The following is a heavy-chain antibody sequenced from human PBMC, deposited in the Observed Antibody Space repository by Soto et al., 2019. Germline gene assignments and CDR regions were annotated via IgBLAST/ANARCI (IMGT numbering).Heavy chain of an antibody. Sequence: ASVKVSCKASGYTFSTYYLHWVRQAPGQGLEWMGIIHPSGGSTTYAQKFLGRVTMTRDTSTSTVFMELSSLRSEDTAVYYCARVEDLRVRGTYNWFDPWGQGTLVTVSS. J-gene: IGHJ5*02. CDR2: IHPSGGST. D-gene: IGHD3-10*01. CDR1: GYTFSTYY. CDR3: ARVEDLRVRGTYNWFDP. V-gene: IGHV1-46*01.